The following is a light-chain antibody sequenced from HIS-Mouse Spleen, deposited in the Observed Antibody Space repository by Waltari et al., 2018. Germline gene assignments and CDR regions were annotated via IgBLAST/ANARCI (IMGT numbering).Light chain of an antibody. CDR2: SNS. V-gene: IGLV1-44*01. J-gene: IGLJ3*02. Sequence: QSVLTQPPSASGTPGQRVTISCSGSSSNIGRNTVNWYQQLPGTAPKLLIYSNSHRPSGVPDRFSGSKSGTSASLAISGLQSEDEADYYCAAWDDSLNGWVFGGGTKLTVL. CDR1: SSNIGRNT. CDR3: AAWDDSLNGWV.